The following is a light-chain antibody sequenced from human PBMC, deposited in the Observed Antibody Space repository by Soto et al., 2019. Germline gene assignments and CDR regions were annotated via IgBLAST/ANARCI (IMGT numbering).Light chain of an antibody. J-gene: IGKJ1*01. V-gene: IGKV3-15*01. CDR2: GAS. CDR3: QQSNNWPRT. Sequence: EVVIKRSQATRCGYAGGSRSPSCRASETVSSNLAWYQQKPGQAPRLLIYGASTRATGIPARFSGSGSGTEFTLTISRLQSEDFAVYYCQQSNNWPRTFGRGTKVDIK. CDR1: ETVSSN.